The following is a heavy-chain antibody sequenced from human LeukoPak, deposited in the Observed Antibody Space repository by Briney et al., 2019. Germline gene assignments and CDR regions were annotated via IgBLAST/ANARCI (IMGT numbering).Heavy chain of an antibody. J-gene: IGHJ5*02. CDR3: AHPTEYSSSWYGNWFDP. Sequence: GGSLRLSCAVSGFTLSNYSMNWVRQAPGKGLEWISYISGSGFTIHYADSVKGRFTISRDNAKNSLYLQMNSLRAEDTAVYYCAHPTEYSSSWYGNWFDPWGQGTLVTVSS. CDR2: ISGSGFTI. V-gene: IGHV3-48*01. CDR1: GFTLSNYS. D-gene: IGHD6-13*01.